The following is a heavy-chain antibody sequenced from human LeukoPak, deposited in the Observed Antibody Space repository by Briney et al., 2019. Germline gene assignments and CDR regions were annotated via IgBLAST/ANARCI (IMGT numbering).Heavy chain of an antibody. V-gene: IGHV3-30-3*01. J-gene: IGHJ4*02. CDR3: ARAIDSFHDSSGYYFDY. Sequence: GGSLRLSCAASGFTFSSYAMHWVRQAPGKGLEWVAVISYDGSNKYYADSVKGRFTISRDNSKNTLYLQMNSLRAEDTAVYYCARAIDSFHDSSGYYFDYWGQGTLVTVSS. D-gene: IGHD3-22*01. CDR1: GFTFSSYA. CDR2: ISYDGSNK.